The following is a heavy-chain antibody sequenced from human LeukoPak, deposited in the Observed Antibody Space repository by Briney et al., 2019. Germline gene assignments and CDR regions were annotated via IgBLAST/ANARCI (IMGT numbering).Heavy chain of an antibody. D-gene: IGHD5-18*01. J-gene: IGHJ6*02. CDR2: ISGYNGNT. Sequence: ASVKVSCKASGYTFTSYAISWVRQAPGQGLEWMGWISGYNGNTKYAQKVKGRVTMTTDTSTSTAYMELRSLRSDDTAVYYCARGYSYGSDYYYGMDVWGQGTTVTVSS. CDR3: ARGYSYGSDYYYGMDV. V-gene: IGHV1-18*04. CDR1: GYTFTSYA.